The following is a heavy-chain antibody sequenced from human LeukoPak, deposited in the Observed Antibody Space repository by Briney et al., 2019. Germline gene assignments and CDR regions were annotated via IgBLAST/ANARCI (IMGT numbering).Heavy chain of an antibody. D-gene: IGHD3-3*01. CDR2: INHSGST. V-gene: IGHV4-34*01. J-gene: IGHJ4*02. CDR1: GGSFSGYY. CDR3: ARPELRYYDFWSGYSFDY. Sequence: SETLSLTCAVYGGSFSGYYWSWIRQPPGKGLEWIGEINHSGSTNYNPSLKSRVTISVDTSKNQFSLELSSVTAADTAVYYCARPELRYYDFWSGYSFDYWGQGTLVTVSS.